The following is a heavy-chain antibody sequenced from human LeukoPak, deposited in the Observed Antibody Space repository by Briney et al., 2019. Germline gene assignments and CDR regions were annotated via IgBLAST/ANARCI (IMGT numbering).Heavy chain of an antibody. V-gene: IGHV3-33*06. CDR2: IWYDGSTE. Sequence: PGGSLRLSCAASGFTFSSYGMHWVRQAPGKGLEWVAVIWYDGSTEYYADSVKGRFTISRDNPKNTLYLQMNSLRAEDTAVYYCAKDATMKILIIDYWGQGTLVTVSS. D-gene: IGHD3-22*01. J-gene: IGHJ4*02. CDR1: GFTFSSYG. CDR3: AKDATMKILIIDY.